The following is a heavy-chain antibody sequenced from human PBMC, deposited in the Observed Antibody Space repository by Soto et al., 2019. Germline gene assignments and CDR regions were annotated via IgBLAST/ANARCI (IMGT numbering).Heavy chain of an antibody. CDR1: GGSISSSNW. D-gene: IGHD5-18*01. Sequence: KTSETLSLTCAVSGGSISSSNWWSWVRQPPGKGLEWIGEIYHSGSTNYNPSLKSRVTISEDKSKNQFSLKLSSVTAADTAVYYCARSMNSYGDQQLDYWGQGTLVTVSS. J-gene: IGHJ4*02. CDR3: ARSMNSYGDQQLDY. CDR2: IYHSGST. V-gene: IGHV4-4*02.